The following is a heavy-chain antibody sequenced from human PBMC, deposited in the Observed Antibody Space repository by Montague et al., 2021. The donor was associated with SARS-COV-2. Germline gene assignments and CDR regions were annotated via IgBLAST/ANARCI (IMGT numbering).Heavy chain of an antibody. CDR2: IDVSSDK. Sequence: PALVKPTQTLTLTCPFSGFSLSTSGMCVSWLPQPPGKALEWLARIDVSSDKYYSTSLKTRLTNCKDTSKNQVVLTMTNMDPVDTATYYCARNGVEPRGSGRYYSGNWLDPWGQGTLVTGSS. J-gene: IGHJ5*02. D-gene: IGHD3-10*01. CDR3: ARNGVEPRGSGRYYSGNWLDP. CDR1: GFSLSTSGMC. V-gene: IGHV2-70*11.